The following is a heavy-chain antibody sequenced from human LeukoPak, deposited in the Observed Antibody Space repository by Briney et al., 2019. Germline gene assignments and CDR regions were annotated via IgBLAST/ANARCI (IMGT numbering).Heavy chain of an antibody. CDR3: TRHVPSSSTRYSFDY. CDR2: ISGSGGST. Sequence: PGGSLRLSCAASGFTFSSYAMSWVRQAPGKGLEWVSAISGSGGSTYYADSVKGRFTISRDNSKNTLYLQMNSLKTEDTAVYYCTRHVPSSSTRYSFDYWGQGTLVTVSS. J-gene: IGHJ4*02. D-gene: IGHD6-13*01. CDR1: GFTFSSYA. V-gene: IGHV3-23*01.